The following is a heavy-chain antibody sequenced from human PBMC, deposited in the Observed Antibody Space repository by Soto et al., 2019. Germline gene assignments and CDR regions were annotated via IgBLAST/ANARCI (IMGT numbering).Heavy chain of an antibody. CDR2: ISNDGSNK. J-gene: IGHJ3*02. CDR3: ARDQYLDAFDI. CDR1: GFIFSSYS. D-gene: IGHD2-2*02. Sequence: QVQLVESGGGVVQPGRSLRLSCAASGFIFSSYSMHWVRQAPGKGLEWVAIISNDGSNKDYVDSVKGRFTISRDNSNNTLSLQMNSLRAENTAVYYCARDQYLDAFDIGGQGTMVTVSS. V-gene: IGHV3-30-3*01.